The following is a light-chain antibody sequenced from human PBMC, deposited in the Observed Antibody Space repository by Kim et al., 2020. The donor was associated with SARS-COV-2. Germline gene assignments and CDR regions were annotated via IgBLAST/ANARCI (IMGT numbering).Light chain of an antibody. V-gene: IGLV1-44*01. CDR3: AAWDDSLNGPV. CDR2: TNN. J-gene: IGLJ3*02. Sequence: ELTQPPSASGTPGQRVTISCSGGNSNIGSNTVNWYQQLPGTAPKLLTYTNNQRPSGVPDRFSGSKSGTSASLAISGLQSEDEADYYCAAWDDSLNGPVFGGGTQLTVL. CDR1: NSNIGSNT.